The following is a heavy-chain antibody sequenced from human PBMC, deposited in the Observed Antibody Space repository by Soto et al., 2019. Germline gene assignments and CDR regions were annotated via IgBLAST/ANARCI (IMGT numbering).Heavy chain of an antibody. CDR1: GFTFSSYS. CDR3: ARSPVEIVAMSLYWFDS. V-gene: IGHV3-21*01. D-gene: IGHD5-12*01. Sequence: EVQLVESGGGLVKPGGSLRLSCAASGFTFSSYSMNWVRQAPGKGLEWVSSISSSSRYIYYANSVKGRFTISRDNAKNSLYLQMNGLRGEDKAVYYCARSPVEIVAMSLYWFDSWGQGTLVTVSS. CDR2: ISSSSRYI. J-gene: IGHJ5*01.